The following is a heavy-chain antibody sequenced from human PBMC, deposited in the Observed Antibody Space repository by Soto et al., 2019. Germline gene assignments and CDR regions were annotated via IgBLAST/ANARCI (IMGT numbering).Heavy chain of an antibody. CDR3: ASRTYAMDV. CDR1: GGSISSSHW. CDR2: IFHNGNT. V-gene: IGHV4-4*02. Sequence: QVQLQESGPGLVKPSGTLSLTCSVSGGSISSSHWWSWVRQPPGKGLEWIGEIFHNGNTYSNPSLTGRVTMSVDKSKTEFSLTLNSGTAADTAVYYCASRTYAMDVWGQGTTVTVSS. J-gene: IGHJ6*02.